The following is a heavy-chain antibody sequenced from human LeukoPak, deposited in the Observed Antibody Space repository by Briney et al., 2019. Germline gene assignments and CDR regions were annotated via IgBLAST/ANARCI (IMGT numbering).Heavy chain of an antibody. CDR3: AKGGWVSPFEY. CDR2: IRTDGTA. CDR1: GFKFSIYV. J-gene: IGHJ4*02. V-gene: IGHV3-23*01. Sequence: GGSLTLSCAASGFKFSIYVMSWVRQAPGKGLEWVSLIRTDGTAYYPDSVKGRFSVFRDNSRNTPYLQINSLRADDTATYYCAKGGWVSPFEYWGQGSLVTVSS. D-gene: IGHD6-19*01.